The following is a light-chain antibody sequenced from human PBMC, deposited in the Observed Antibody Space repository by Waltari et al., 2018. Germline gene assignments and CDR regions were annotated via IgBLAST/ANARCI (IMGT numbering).Light chain of an antibody. V-gene: IGKV3-20*01. J-gene: IGKJ1*01. CDR2: GAS. CDR3: QHYVCLPVT. Sequence: EIVLTQSPGTLSLFPGERATLSCRASQSVSRSLAWYQQKPGQAPRLLIYGASSRATGVPDRFSGSGSGTDFSLTISRLEPEDFAVYYCQHYVCLPVTFGQGTKVEIK. CDR1: QSVSRS.